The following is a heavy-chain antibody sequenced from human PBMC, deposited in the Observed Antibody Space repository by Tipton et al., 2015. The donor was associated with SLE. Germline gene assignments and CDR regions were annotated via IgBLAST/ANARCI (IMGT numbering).Heavy chain of an antibody. Sequence: SLRLSCAASGFTFSNFAMRWVRQALGKGLEWVSGISASATKTNYADSVKGRFTISRDNSKNTLYLLLNSLGAEETAVYYCARGSDGEYVRYFDVWGPGTLVTVSS. D-gene: IGHD4-17*01. V-gene: IGHV3-23*01. J-gene: IGHJ2*01. CDR2: ISASATKT. CDR3: ARGSDGEYVRYFDV. CDR1: GFTFSNFA.